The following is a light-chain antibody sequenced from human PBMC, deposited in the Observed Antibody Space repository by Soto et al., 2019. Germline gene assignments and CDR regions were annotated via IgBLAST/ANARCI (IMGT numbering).Light chain of an antibody. J-gene: IGLJ2*01. Sequence: QSVLTQPPSVSGAPGQWVTISCTGSSSNIGAGYDVHWYQQHPGTAPKLLIYGNSNRPSGVPDRFSGSKSGTSASLAITGLQAEEEDDYYCQSSDSSLSGSVFGGGTKLTVL. CDR3: QSSDSSLSGSV. V-gene: IGLV1-40*01. CDR1: SSNIGAGYD. CDR2: GNS.